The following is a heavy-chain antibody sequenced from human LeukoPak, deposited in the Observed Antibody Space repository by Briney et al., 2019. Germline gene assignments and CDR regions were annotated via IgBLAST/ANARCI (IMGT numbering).Heavy chain of an antibody. Sequence: SQTLSLTCTVSGYSISSGDYYWSWIRQPPGKGLEWIGYIYYSGSTYYNPSLKSRVTISVDTSKNQFSLKLSSVTAADTAVYYCARGSSGYTHFDYWGQGTLVTVSS. V-gene: IGHV4-30-4*01. CDR2: IYYSGST. CDR3: ARGSSGYTHFDY. D-gene: IGHD3-22*01. J-gene: IGHJ4*02. CDR1: GYSISSGDYY.